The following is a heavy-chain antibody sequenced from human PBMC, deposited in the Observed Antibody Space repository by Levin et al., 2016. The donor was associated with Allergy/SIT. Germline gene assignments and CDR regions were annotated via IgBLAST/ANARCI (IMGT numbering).Heavy chain of an antibody. CDR1: GGSVSSGSYY. D-gene: IGHD3-10*01. CDR2: IYYSGST. Sequence: SETLSLTCTVSGGSVSSGSYYWSWIRQPPGKGLEWIGYIYYSGSTNYNPSLKSRVTISVDTSKNQFSLKLSSVTAADTAVYYCARGGILWFNLKYYMDVWGKGTTVTVSS. J-gene: IGHJ6*03. V-gene: IGHV4-61*01. CDR3: ARGGILWFNLKYYMDV.